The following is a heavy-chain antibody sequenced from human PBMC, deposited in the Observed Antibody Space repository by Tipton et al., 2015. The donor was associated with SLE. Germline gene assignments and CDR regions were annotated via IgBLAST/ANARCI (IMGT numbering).Heavy chain of an antibody. CDR3: ARGRCSSTSCYLSGFDP. D-gene: IGHD2-2*01. Sequence: TLSLTCAVYGGSFSGYYWSWIRQPPGKGLEWIGEINHSGSTNYNPSLKSRVTISVDTSKNQFSLKLSSATAADTAVHYCARGRCSSTSCYLSGFDPWGQGTLVTVSS. CDR2: INHSGST. V-gene: IGHV4-34*01. CDR1: GGSFSGYY. J-gene: IGHJ5*02.